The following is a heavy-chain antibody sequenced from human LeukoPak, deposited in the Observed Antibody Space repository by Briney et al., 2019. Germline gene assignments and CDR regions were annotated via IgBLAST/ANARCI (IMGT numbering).Heavy chain of an antibody. Sequence: PGGSLRLSCAASGFSFSNYEMNWVRQAPGKGLEWISYISSSGGTIYYADSVKGRFTISRDNAKNSVYLQMNSLRAEDTAVYYCAKRGAEVGTTVAPGDYWGQGTLLTVSS. CDR3: AKRGAEVGTTVAPGDY. CDR1: GFSFSNYE. CDR2: ISSSGGTI. J-gene: IGHJ4*02. V-gene: IGHV3-48*03. D-gene: IGHD1-26*01.